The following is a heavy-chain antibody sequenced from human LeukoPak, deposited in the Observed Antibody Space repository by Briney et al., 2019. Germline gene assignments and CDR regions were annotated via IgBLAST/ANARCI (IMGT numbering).Heavy chain of an antibody. CDR3: ARDPSSAFDI. Sequence: SETLSLTCTVSGGPISSGDYYWSWIRQPPGRGLEWIGYIYYSGSTYYNPSLKSRVTISVDTSKNQFSLKLSSVTAADTAVYYCARDPSSAFDIWGQGTMVTVSS. J-gene: IGHJ3*02. CDR2: IYYSGST. V-gene: IGHV4-30-4*01. CDR1: GGPISSGDYY.